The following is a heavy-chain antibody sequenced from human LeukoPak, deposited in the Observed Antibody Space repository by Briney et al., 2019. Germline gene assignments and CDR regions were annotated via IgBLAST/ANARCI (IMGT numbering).Heavy chain of an antibody. J-gene: IGHJ3*02. CDR3: ARVHYGGNVDAFDI. Sequence: ASVKVSFKASGYTFTSYDINWVRQATGQGLEWMGWMNPNSGNTGYAQKFQGRVTMTRNTSISTAYMELSSLRSEDTAVYYCARVHYGGNVDAFDIWGQGTMVTVSS. D-gene: IGHD4-23*01. V-gene: IGHV1-8*01. CDR1: GYTFTSYD. CDR2: MNPNSGNT.